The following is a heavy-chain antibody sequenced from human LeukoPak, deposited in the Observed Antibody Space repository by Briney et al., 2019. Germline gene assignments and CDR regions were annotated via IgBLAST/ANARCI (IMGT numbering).Heavy chain of an antibody. CDR3: AKDLSVVPAAMVKWFDP. CDR2: ISGSGGST. Sequence: GRSLRLSCAASGFTFSSYAMSWVRQAPGKGLEWVSAISGSGGSTYYADSVKGRFTISRDNSKNTLYLQMNSLRAEDTAVYYCAKDLSVVPAAMVKWFDPWGQGTLVTVSS. J-gene: IGHJ5*02. D-gene: IGHD2-2*01. V-gene: IGHV3-23*01. CDR1: GFTFSSYA.